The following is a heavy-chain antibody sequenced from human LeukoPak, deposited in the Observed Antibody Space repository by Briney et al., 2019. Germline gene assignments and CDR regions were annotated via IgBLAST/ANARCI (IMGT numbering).Heavy chain of an antibody. V-gene: IGHV4-61*01. D-gene: IGHD5-12*01. CDR1: GGSISSSSYY. Sequence: SETLSLTCTVSGGSISSSSYYWSWIRQPPGKGLEWIGYIYYSGSTNYNPSLKSRVTISVDTSKNQFSLKLSSVTAADTAVYYCAIGSRFDYWGQGTLVTVSS. J-gene: IGHJ4*02. CDR2: IYYSGST. CDR3: AIGSRFDY.